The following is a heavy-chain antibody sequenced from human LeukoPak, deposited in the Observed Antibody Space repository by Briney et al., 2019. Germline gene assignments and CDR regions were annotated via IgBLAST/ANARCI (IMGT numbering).Heavy chain of an antibody. CDR3: AGDYYDSGGYYNLDAFDI. V-gene: IGHV3-48*03. J-gene: IGHJ3*02. D-gene: IGHD3-22*01. CDR2: ISSSGTTL. Sequence: PGGSLRLSCAASGFTFSSYEMNWVRQAPGEGLEWVSYISSSGTTLYYADSVKGRFTTSGDNAKNSLYLQMNSLRAEDTAVYYCAGDYYDSGGYYNLDAFDIWGQGTMVTVSS. CDR1: GFTFSSYE.